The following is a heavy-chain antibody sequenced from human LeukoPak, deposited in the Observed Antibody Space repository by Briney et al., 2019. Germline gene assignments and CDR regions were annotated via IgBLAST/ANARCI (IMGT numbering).Heavy chain of an antibody. V-gene: IGHV4-59*08. Sequence: SETLSLTCTVSGGSMSSYHWSWIRQPPGKGLEWIGYIHYSGSTNYNPSLKSRVTVSVDTSKNQFSLKLSSVTAADTAVYYCARHIGGFVVVPSPGMDVWGQGTTVTVSS. CDR2: IHYSGST. J-gene: IGHJ6*02. D-gene: IGHD2-2*01. CDR3: ARHIGGFVVVPSPGMDV. CDR1: GGSMSSYH.